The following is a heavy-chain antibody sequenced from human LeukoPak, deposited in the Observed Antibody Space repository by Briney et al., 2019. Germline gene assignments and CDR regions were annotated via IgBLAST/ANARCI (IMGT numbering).Heavy chain of an antibody. V-gene: IGHV3-74*01. J-gene: IGHJ4*02. Sequence: GGSLRLSCGASGFTFSSYWMHWVRQAPGKGLVWISRINSDGSTTSYADSVKGRFTISRDNAKNTLYLQMNSLGAEDTAVYYCARGNYYGQDYWGQGTLVTVSS. D-gene: IGHD3-10*01. CDR2: INSDGSTT. CDR1: GFTFSSYW. CDR3: ARGNYYGQDY.